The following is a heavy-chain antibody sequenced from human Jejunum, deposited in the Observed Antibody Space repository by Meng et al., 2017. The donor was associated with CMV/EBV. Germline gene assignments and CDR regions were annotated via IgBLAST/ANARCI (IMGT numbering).Heavy chain of an antibody. V-gene: IGHV4-30-4*08. D-gene: IGHD5-18*01. J-gene: IGHJ4*02. CDR2: IYYIGVT. CDR1: VSPLCSAYYY. CDR3: TRVRYSYVHGGD. Sequence: QGPLPERGPGGVKPSQTLPPTCTVSVSPLCSAYYYCSWIRLPPGRGLKWIGYIYYIGVTYNSPSLKSRLAISPVTAKNQFSLMLDSVTAADAAVYYCTRVRYSYVHGGDWGQGTLVTVSS.